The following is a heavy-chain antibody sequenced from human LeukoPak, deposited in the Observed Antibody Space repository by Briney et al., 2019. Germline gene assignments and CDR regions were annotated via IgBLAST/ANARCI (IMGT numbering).Heavy chain of an antibody. J-gene: IGHJ4*02. Sequence: GGSLRLSYAASGFTFSSYAMSWVRQAPGKGLEWVSAIGGSGGSTYYADSVKGRFTISRDNSKNTLYLQMNSLRAEDTAVYYCAKDPTAYFDYWGQGTLVTVSS. CDR2: IGGSGGST. CDR3: AKDPTAYFDY. D-gene: IGHD4-17*01. CDR1: GFTFSSYA. V-gene: IGHV3-23*01.